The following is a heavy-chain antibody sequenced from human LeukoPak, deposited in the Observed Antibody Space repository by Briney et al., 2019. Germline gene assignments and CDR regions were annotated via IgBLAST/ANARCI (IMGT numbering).Heavy chain of an antibody. J-gene: IGHJ4*02. CDR2: ISWNSGSI. Sequence: GRSLRLSCAASGFTFDDYAMHWVRQAPGKGLEWVSGISWNSGSIGYADSVKGRFTISRDNAKNSLYLQMNSLRDEDTAVYYCARDEGALSYWGQGTLVTVSS. CDR3: ARDEGALSY. D-gene: IGHD1-26*01. CDR1: GFTFDDYA. V-gene: IGHV3-9*01.